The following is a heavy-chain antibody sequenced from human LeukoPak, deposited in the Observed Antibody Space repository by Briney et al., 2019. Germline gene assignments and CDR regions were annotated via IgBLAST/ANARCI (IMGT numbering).Heavy chain of an antibody. CDR3: ARGYITVPVYFEY. CDR2: IYSGGST. Sequence: GGSLRLSCAASGFTVNSNHMSWVRQAPGKGLEWVSVIYSGGSTYYADSVKGRFTTSRDNSKNTMYLQMDYLRAEDTAVYYCARGYITVPVYFEYWGQETLVTVSS. V-gene: IGHV3-53*01. J-gene: IGHJ4*02. CDR1: GFTVNSNH. D-gene: IGHD3-10*01.